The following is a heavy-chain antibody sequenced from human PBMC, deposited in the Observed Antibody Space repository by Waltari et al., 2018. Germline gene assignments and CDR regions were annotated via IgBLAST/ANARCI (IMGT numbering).Heavy chain of an antibody. V-gene: IGHV4-34*01. CDR3: ARRPGYGSGSRWGYYYYYMDV. D-gene: IGHD3-10*01. CDR2: INHSGST. CDR1: GGSFSGYY. Sequence: QVQLQQWGAGLLKPSETLSLTCAVYGGSFSGYYCSWIRQPPGKGLEWIGEINHSGSTNYNPSLKRRVTISVDTSKNQCSLKLSSVTAADTAVYYCARRPGYGSGSRWGYYYYYMDVWGKGTTVTVSS. J-gene: IGHJ6*03.